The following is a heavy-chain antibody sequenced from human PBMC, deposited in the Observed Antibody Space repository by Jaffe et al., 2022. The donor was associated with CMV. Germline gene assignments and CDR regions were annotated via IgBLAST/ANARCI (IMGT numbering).Heavy chain of an antibody. CDR1: GDSISSTSHY. J-gene: IGHJ4*02. CDR3: VRHASLWFAELHYYFDS. V-gene: IGHV4-39*01. CDR2: IYYSGYT. D-gene: IGHD3-10*01. Sequence: QLQLQESGPGLVKPSETLSLTCTVSGDSISSTSHYWGWIRQSPGKGPEWIGTIYYSGYTSYNPSLTSRLTMSVDKSENQFSLKLTSVTAADTAVYFCVRHASLWFAELHYYFDSWGQGTLVIVSS.